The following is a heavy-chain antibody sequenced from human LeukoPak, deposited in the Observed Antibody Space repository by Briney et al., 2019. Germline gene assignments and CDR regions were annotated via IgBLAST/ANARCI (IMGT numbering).Heavy chain of an antibody. D-gene: IGHD3-10*01. CDR1: GFTFSNYN. V-gene: IGHV3-48*01. CDR2: ISSSSNII. CDR3: ARDFAREFTIDY. J-gene: IGHJ4*02. Sequence: GGSLRLSCAASGFTFSNYNMNWVRQPPGKGLQWVSYISSSSNIIYYADSVKVRFTISRDNAKNSLFLQMNSLRAEDTAVYYCARDFAREFTIDYWGQGTLVTVSS.